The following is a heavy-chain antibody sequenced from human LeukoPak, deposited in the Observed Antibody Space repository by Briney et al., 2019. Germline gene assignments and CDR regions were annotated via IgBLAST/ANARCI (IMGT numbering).Heavy chain of an antibody. Sequence: SETLSLTCTVSGGSISSNYWSWIRQPPGKGLEWIGYIYYSGSTNYNPSLKSRVTISVDTSKNQFSLKLSSVTAADTAVYYCARDKPGYYYGSGSYYSGPWFDPWGQGTLVTVSS. V-gene: IGHV4-59*01. CDR3: ARDKPGYYYGSGSYYSGPWFDP. CDR2: IYYSGST. D-gene: IGHD3-10*01. CDR1: GGSISSNY. J-gene: IGHJ5*02.